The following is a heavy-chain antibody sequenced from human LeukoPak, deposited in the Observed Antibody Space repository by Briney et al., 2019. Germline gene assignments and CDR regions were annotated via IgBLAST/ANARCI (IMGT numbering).Heavy chain of an antibody. CDR1: GFTFSSYS. Sequence: GGSLRLSCAASGFTFSSYSMNWVRQAPGKGLEWVSAISGSGGSTYYADSVKGRFTISRDNSKNTLYLQMNSLRAEDTAVYYCAKVGYYDFWSGFTRFDPWGQGTLVTVSS. CDR2: ISGSGGST. D-gene: IGHD3-3*01. CDR3: AKVGYYDFWSGFTRFDP. J-gene: IGHJ5*02. V-gene: IGHV3-23*01.